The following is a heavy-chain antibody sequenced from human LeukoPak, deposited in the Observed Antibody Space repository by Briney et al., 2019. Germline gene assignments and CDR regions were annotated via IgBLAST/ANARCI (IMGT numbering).Heavy chain of an antibody. V-gene: IGHV1-46*01. CDR2: VNPNDGGT. CDR1: GYTFLNYY. CDR3: AIVSPMTTVARGQGAFEI. J-gene: IGHJ3*02. Sequence: ASVRVSCKGFGYTFLNYYMHWVRQAPGQGPEWMGIVNPNDGGTTYAQKFQGRVTMTRDMSTNTVYMELSSLRSDDTAEYFCAIVSPMTTVARGQGAFEIWGQGTMVIVSA. D-gene: IGHD4-23*01.